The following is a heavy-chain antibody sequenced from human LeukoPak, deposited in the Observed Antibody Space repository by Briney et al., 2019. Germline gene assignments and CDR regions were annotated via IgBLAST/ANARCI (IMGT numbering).Heavy chain of an antibody. D-gene: IGHD1-1*01. CDR3: ARQDGNSKYYFDY. CDR2: IYPGDSDT. J-gene: IGHJ4*02. Sequence: GGSLRISCKGSGYSFTSYWISWVRQLPGKGLEWMGTIYPGDSDTRYRPSFQGQVTISVDKSISTAYLQWSSLKASDTAMYYCARQDGNSKYYFDYWGQGTLVTVSS. V-gene: IGHV5-51*01. CDR1: GYSFTSYW.